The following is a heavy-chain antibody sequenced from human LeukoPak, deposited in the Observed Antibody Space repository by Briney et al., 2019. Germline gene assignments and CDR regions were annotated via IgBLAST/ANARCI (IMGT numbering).Heavy chain of an antibody. V-gene: IGHV4-59*01. CDR3: ARDYGDYANWFDP. CDR2: IYYSGNT. CDR1: GGSLSNYY. D-gene: IGHD4-17*01. J-gene: IGHJ5*02. Sequence: PSETLSLTCTVPGGSLSNYYWIWIRQPPGKGLEWIGYIYYSGNTNYNPSLKSRVTISVDTSKNQFSLKLNSVTAADTAVYYCARDYGDYANWFDPWGQGTLVTVSS.